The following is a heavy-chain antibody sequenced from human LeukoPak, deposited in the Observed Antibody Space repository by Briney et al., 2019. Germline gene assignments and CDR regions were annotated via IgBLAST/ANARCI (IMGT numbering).Heavy chain of an antibody. CDR1: GGSISSSTYY. V-gene: IGHV4-39*01. CDR3: ARRRPRISYGFPYYFDY. J-gene: IGHJ4*02. Sequence: SETLSLTCTVSGGSISSSTYYWGWIRQPPGKGLEWIGSIYFSGSTYYNPSLKSRVTISVDTSKNQFSLKLSSATAADTAIYYCARRRPRISYGFPYYFDYWGQGILVTVSS. D-gene: IGHD5-18*01. CDR2: IYFSGST.